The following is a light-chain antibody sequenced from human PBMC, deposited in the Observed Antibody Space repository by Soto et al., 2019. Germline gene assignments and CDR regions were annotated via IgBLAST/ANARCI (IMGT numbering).Light chain of an antibody. CDR2: GVS. CDR1: SSDVGGYNY. J-gene: IGLJ3*02. CDR3: SSHTSSSTPV. Sequence: QSALTQPASVSGSPGQSITISCTGTSSDVGGYNYVSWYQQHPGKAPKLMIYGVSYRPSGVSNRFSGSKSGNTASLTISGLQAEDEADYYCSSHTSSSTPVFGGGTKLTVL. V-gene: IGLV2-14*01.